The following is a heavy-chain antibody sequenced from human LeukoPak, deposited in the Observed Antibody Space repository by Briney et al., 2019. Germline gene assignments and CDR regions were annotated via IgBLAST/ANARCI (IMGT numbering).Heavy chain of an antibody. CDR3: ARTQTGALFDS. Sequence: GGSLRLSCAASGFDFSSFTMTWVRHSPRKGLQWVSGISGSGSSTYYADSVKGRFTISRDNSKNTLYLQTDSLRAEDTALYYCARTQTGALFDSWGQGTLVTVSS. J-gene: IGHJ4*02. CDR1: GFDFSSFT. CDR2: ISGSGSST. D-gene: IGHD1-14*01. V-gene: IGHV3-23*01.